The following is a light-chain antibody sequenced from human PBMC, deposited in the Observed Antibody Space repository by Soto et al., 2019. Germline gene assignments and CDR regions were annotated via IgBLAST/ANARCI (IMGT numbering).Light chain of an antibody. V-gene: IGKV1-39*01. CDR3: QQSYTIPYT. CDR2: AAS. CDR1: PTISTY. Sequence: DIQMTQSPSSLSASVGDRVTITCRASPTISTYLNWYQQKPGKAPKLLIYAASSLQTGVPSRFSGSGSGTDFTLTISSLQPEDFATYYCQQSYTIPYTFGQGTKLEIK. J-gene: IGKJ2*01.